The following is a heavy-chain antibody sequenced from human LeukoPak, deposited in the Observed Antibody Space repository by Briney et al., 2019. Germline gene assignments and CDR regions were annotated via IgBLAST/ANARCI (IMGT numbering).Heavy chain of an antibody. J-gene: IGHJ6*02. CDR1: GYTFTSYD. V-gene: IGHV1-8*01. D-gene: IGHD3-10*01. CDR3: ARQTTMVRGVIIRNYYYYGMDV. CDR2: MNPNSGNT. Sequence: GASVKVSCKASGYTFTSYDINWVRQATGQGLEWMGWMNPNSGNTGYAQKFQGRVTMTRNTSISTAYMELSSLRSEDTAVYYCARQTTMVRGVIIRNYYYYGMDVWGQGTTVTVSS.